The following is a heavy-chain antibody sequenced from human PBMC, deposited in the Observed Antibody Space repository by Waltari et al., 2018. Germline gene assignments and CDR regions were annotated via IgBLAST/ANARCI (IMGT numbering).Heavy chain of an antibody. Sequence: QVQLQESGPGLVKPSQTLSLTCTVSGGSISSGSYYCSWIRQPAGKGLEWIGYIYTSGSTNYNPSLKSRVTISVDTSKNQFSLKLSSVTAADTAVYYCAGVTTGAFDIWGQGTMVTVSS. J-gene: IGHJ3*02. CDR3: AGVTTGAFDI. D-gene: IGHD4-17*01. CDR2: IYTSGST. V-gene: IGHV4-61*09. CDR1: GGSISSGSYY.